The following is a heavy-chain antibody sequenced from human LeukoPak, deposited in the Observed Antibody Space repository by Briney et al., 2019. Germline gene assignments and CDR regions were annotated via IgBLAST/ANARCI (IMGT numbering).Heavy chain of an antibody. CDR2: ISGSGGST. CDR1: GFTFSSYA. Sequence: GGSLRHSCAASGFTFSSYAMSWVRQAPGKGLEWVSAISGSGGSTYYADSVKGRFTISRDNSKNTLYLQMNSLRAEDTAVYYCARSSGRVVATEKGFDPWGQGTLVTVSS. D-gene: IGHD5-12*01. V-gene: IGHV3-23*01. J-gene: IGHJ5*02. CDR3: ARSSGRVVATEKGFDP.